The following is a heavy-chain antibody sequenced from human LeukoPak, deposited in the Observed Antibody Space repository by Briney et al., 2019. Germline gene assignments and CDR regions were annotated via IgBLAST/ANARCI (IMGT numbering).Heavy chain of an antibody. CDR1: GFTFSSYW. CDR2: IKQDGSEK. CDR3: ASANPILLDYYYYYYMDV. Sequence: GGSLRLSCAASGFTFSSYWMSWVRQAPGKGLEWVANIKQDGSEKYYVDSVKGRFTISRDNSKNSLYLQMNSLRAEDTAVYYCASANPILLDYYYYYYMDVWGKGTTVTVSS. D-gene: IGHD3-3*01. V-gene: IGHV3-7*01. J-gene: IGHJ6*03.